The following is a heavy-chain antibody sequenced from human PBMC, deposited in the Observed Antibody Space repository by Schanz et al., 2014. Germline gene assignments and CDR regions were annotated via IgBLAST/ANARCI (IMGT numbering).Heavy chain of an antibody. V-gene: IGHV3-48*01. Sequence: VQLVESGGGVVQPGRSLRLSCAASGFTFRSYSMNWVRQAPGKGREWISYISSTSRATYYADSVKGRFTISRDNANNVLYLQMNDLRAEDTAVYFCARDLSSLIQGDVWGKGTTVTVSS. CDR1: GFTFRSYS. CDR3: ARDLSSLIQGDV. CDR2: ISSTSRAT. D-gene: IGHD2-2*01. J-gene: IGHJ6*04.